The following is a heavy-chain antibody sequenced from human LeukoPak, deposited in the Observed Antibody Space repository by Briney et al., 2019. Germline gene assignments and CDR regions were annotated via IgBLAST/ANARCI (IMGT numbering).Heavy chain of an antibody. CDR1: GGTFSSYA. V-gene: IGHV1-69*05. Sequence: ASVNVSCKASGGTFSSYAISWVRQAPGQGLEWMGGIIPIFGTANYAQKFQGRVTITTDESTSTAYMELSSLRSEDTAVYYCAKIAAAGPTPDDYWGQGTLVTVSS. D-gene: IGHD6-13*01. J-gene: IGHJ4*02. CDR3: AKIAAAGPTPDDY. CDR2: IIPIFGTA.